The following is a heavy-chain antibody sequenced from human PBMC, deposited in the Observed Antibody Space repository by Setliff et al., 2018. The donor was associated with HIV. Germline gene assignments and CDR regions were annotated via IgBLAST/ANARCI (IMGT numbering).Heavy chain of an antibody. CDR3: ARQLSNSLDY. CDR2: INPNSGGT. D-gene: IGHD7-27*01. Sequence: ASVKVSCKASGGTFSSYAINWVRQAPGQGLEWMGRINPNSGGTNYAQKFQGRVTMTSDTSINTAYMELSGLRSDDTAMYFCARQLSNSLDYWGQGTLVTVS. V-gene: IGHV1-2*06. J-gene: IGHJ4*02. CDR1: GGTFSSYA.